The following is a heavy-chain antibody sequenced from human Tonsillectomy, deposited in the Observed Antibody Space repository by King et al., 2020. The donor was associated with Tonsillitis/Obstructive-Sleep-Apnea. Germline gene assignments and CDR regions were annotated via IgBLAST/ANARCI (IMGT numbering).Heavy chain of an antibody. J-gene: IGHJ2*01. CDR3: AGDRTGQRWFFHL. V-gene: IGHV4-59*01. D-gene: IGHD1-1*01. CDR2: ISDSGTT. CDR1: GASITDYY. Sequence: VQLQESGPGLVKPSETLSLTCTVSGASITDYYWSWIRQPPGRGLEWIGYISDSGTTNYNPSLKSRVNISVDASKNSFSLRLTSVTAAATAVYYCAGDRTGQRWFFHLWGRGTLAPVSS.